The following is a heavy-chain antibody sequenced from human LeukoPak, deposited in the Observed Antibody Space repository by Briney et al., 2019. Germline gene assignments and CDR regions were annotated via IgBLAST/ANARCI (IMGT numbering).Heavy chain of an antibody. V-gene: IGHV3-33*06. Sequence: PGGSLRLSCAASGFTFSSYGMHWVRQAPGKGLEWVAVIWYDGSNKYYADSVKGRFTISRDNSKNTLYLQMNSLRAEDTAVYYCAKDKAFCSGGSCYHDAFDIWAQGTMVTVSS. CDR2: IWYDGSNK. CDR1: GFTFSSYG. J-gene: IGHJ3*02. CDR3: AKDKAFCSGGSCYHDAFDI. D-gene: IGHD2-15*01.